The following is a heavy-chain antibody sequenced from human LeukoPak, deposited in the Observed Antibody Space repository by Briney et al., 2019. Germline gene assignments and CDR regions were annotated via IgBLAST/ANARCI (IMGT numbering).Heavy chain of an antibody. J-gene: IGHJ6*02. Sequence: SETLSLTCTVSGGSISSYYWSWIRQPPGEGLEWIGYIYYSGSTNYNPSLKNRVTISVDTSKNQFSLTLSSVTAADTAVYYCATTYSSSRYPGMGVWGQGTTVTVSS. CDR1: GGSISSYY. D-gene: IGHD6-13*01. CDR2: IYYSGST. V-gene: IGHV4-59*08. CDR3: ATTYSSSRYPGMGV.